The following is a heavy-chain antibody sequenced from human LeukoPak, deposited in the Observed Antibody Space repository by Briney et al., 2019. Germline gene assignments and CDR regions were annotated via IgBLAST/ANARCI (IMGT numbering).Heavy chain of an antibody. CDR2: ISYDGSNK. CDR3: AKEITRPNRAVAGLNY. CDR1: GFTFSSYG. V-gene: IGHV3-30*18. D-gene: IGHD6-19*01. J-gene: IGHJ4*02. Sequence: GGSLRLSCAASGFTFSSYGMHWVRQAPGKGLEWVAVISYDGSNKYYADSVKGRFTISRDNSKNTLYLQMNSLRAEDTAVYYCAKEITRPNRAVAGLNYWGQGTLVTVSS.